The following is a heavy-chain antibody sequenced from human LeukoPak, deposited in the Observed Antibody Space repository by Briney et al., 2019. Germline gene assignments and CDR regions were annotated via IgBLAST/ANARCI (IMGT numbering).Heavy chain of an antibody. J-gene: IGHJ4*02. CDR2: IRYDGSNK. CDR3: ARGWYSYASLDY. V-gene: IGHV3-30*02. D-gene: IGHD5-18*01. Sequence: GGSLRLSCAAPGFTFSSYGMHWVRQAPGKGLEWVAFIRYDGSNKYYADSVKGRFTISRDNSKNTLYLQMNSLRAEDTAVYYCARGWYSYASLDYWGQGTLVTVSS. CDR1: GFTFSSYG.